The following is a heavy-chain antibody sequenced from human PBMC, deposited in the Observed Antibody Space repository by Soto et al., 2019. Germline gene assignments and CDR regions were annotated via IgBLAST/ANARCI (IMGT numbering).Heavy chain of an antibody. CDR2: IYYSGST. V-gene: IGHV4-31*03. CDR1: GGSISSGGYY. J-gene: IGHJ3*02. Sequence: QVQLQESGPGLVKPSQTLSLTCTVSGGSISSGGYYWSWIRQHPGKGLEWIGYIYYSGSTYYNPSLKSRVTISVDTSKNQCSLKLSSVTAADTAVYYCARVALDYGGNAGAFDIWGHGTMVTVSS. D-gene: IGHD4-17*01. CDR3: ARVALDYGGNAGAFDI.